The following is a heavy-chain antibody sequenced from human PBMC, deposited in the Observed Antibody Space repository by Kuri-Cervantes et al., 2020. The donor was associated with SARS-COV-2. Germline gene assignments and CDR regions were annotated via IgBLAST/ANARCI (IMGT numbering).Heavy chain of an antibody. Sequence: ASVKVSCKASGYTFTGYYMHWVRQAPGQGLEWMGIINPSGGSTSYAQKFQGRVTMTRDTSTSTVYMELSSLRSEDTAVYYCARGGGDGYNYSDYYGMDVWGQGTTVTVSS. J-gene: IGHJ6*02. V-gene: IGHV1-46*01. D-gene: IGHD5-24*01. CDR2: INPSGGST. CDR3: ARGGGDGYNYSDYYGMDV. CDR1: GYTFTGYY.